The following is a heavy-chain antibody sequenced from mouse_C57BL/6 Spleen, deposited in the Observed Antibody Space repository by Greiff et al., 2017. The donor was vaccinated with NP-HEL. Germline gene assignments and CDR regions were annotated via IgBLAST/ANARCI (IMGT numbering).Heavy chain of an antibody. CDR3: TRGAYNAMDY. J-gene: IGHJ4*01. CDR2: IDPETGGT. CDR1: GYTFTDYE. Sequence: QVQLKESGAELVRPGASVTLSCKASGYTFTDYEMHWVKQTPVHGLEWIGAIDPETGGTAYNQKFKGKAILTADKSSSTAYMELRSLTSEDSAVYYCTRGAYNAMDYWGQGTSVTVSS. V-gene: IGHV1-15*01.